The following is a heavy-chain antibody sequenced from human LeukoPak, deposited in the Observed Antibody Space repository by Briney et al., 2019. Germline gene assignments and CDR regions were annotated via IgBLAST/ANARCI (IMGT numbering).Heavy chain of an antibody. J-gene: IGHJ4*02. CDR1: GGSISSSSYY. V-gene: IGHV4-39*01. CDR2: IYYSGSS. CDR3: ARHGRMTAARLDY. Sequence: PSETLSLTCTVSGGSISSSSYYWGWIRQPPGKGLEWIGSIYYSGSSYYNPSLKSRLTISIDTSKNQFSLRLNSVTAADTAMYYCARHGRMTAARLDYWGQGTLVTVSS. D-gene: IGHD6-6*01.